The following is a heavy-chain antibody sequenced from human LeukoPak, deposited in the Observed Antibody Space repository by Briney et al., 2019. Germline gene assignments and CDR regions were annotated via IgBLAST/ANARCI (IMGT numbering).Heavy chain of an antibody. D-gene: IGHD3-9*01. V-gene: IGHV3-21*01. CDR2: ISSSSSYI. CDR1: GFTFSSYS. CDR3: ARDILTGYYIVVDY. J-gene: IGHJ4*02. Sequence: GGSLRLSCAASGFTFSSYSMNWVRQAPGKGLEWVSSISSSSSYIYYADSVKGRFTISRDNAKNSLYLQMNSLRAEDTAVYYCARDILTGYYIVVDYWGQGTLVTVSS.